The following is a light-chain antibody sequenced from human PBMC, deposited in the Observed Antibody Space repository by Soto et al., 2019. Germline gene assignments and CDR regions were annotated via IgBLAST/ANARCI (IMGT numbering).Light chain of an antibody. J-gene: IGKJ2*01. CDR1: QSVRNSY. CDR3: QQYSSPPYT. V-gene: IGKV3-20*01. CDR2: GAS. Sequence: EIVLTQSPGTLSLSPGERATLSCRASQSVRNSYLAWYQQKPGQAPRLLIYGASGRATGIPDRFSGSGSGTDFTLTISRLEPEDFAVYYCQQYSSPPYTFGQGTKLEI.